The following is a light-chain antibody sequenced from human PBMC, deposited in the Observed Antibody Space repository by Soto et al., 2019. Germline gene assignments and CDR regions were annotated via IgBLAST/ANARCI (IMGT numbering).Light chain of an antibody. CDR2: GAS. CDR1: QSVSSSY. J-gene: IGKJ5*01. Sequence: EIVLTQSPGTLSLSPGERATLSCRASQSVSSSYLAWYQQKPGQAPRLLIYGASSRATGVPDRFSGSGSGTDFTLTISRLEPEDFAVYYCQQYGSSHSNTFGQGTRLEIK. CDR3: QQYGSSHSNT. V-gene: IGKV3-20*01.